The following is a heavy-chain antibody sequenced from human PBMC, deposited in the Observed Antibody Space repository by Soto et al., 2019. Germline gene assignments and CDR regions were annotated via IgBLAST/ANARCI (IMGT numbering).Heavy chain of an antibody. V-gene: IGHV3-33*01. D-gene: IGHD6-25*01. J-gene: IGHJ5*02. Sequence: GGSLRLSCAASGFSFSNSGMHWVRQAPGKGLEWVAVIWYDGRNKFYAHSVNGRFSISRDNSNNTLYLQMNNLRADDTAVYYCTRGIVAAGNGGHRFDPWGQGTLVTVSS. CDR2: IWYDGRNK. CDR1: GFSFSNSG. CDR3: TRGIVAAGNGGHRFDP.